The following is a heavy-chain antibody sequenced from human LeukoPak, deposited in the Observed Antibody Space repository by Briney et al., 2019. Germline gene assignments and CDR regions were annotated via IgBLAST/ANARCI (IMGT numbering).Heavy chain of an antibody. CDR3: ARVTPYYYDSSGYLDY. CDR1: GGSISSSNW. CDR2: IYHSGST. D-gene: IGHD3-22*01. V-gene: IGHV4-4*02. Sequence: SETLSLTCAVSGGSISSSNWRSWVRQPPGKGLEWIGEIYHSGSTNYNPSLKSRVTISVDKSKNQFSLKLSSVTAADTAVYYCARVTPYYYDSSGYLDYWGQGTLVTVSS. J-gene: IGHJ4*02.